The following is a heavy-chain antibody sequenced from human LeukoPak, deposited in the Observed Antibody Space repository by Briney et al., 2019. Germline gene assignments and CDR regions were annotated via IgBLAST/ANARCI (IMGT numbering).Heavy chain of an antibody. CDR1: GGSISSGGYY. D-gene: IGHD3-22*01. CDR2: IYHSGST. CDR3: ARENYDSSGYYYGYYFDY. V-gene: IGHV4-30-2*01. Sequence: SETLSLTCTVSGGSISSGGYYWSWIRQPPGKGLEWIGYIYHSGSTYYNPSLKSRVTISVDRSKNQFSLKLSSVTAADTAVYYCARENYDSSGYYYGYYFDYWGQGTLVTVSS. J-gene: IGHJ4*02.